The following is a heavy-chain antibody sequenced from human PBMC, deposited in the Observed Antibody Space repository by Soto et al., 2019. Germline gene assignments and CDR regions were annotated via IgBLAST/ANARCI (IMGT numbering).Heavy chain of an antibody. CDR3: AMPDYYDTTGYFED. D-gene: IGHD3-22*01. CDR1: GFIFSRYN. CDR2: MSRSGTTM. Sequence: EVQLVESGGGLVQPGGSLRLSCAASGFIFSRYNMHWVRQAPGKGLEWLSYMSRSGTTMYYADSVRGRFTISRDNAKNSLYLQINTLRVEDTAVYYCAMPDYYDTTGYFEDWGQGTLVTVSS. J-gene: IGHJ4*02. V-gene: IGHV3-48*01.